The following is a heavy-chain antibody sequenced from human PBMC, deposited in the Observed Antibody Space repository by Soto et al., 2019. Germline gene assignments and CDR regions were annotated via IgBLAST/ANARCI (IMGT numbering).Heavy chain of an antibody. CDR3: ASQRVDLRTYPMDA. CDR2: TYYRSKWYN. CDR1: GDSVASNSAA. D-gene: IGHD5-12*01. V-gene: IGHV6-1*01. Sequence: SQGLSRTCAISGDSVASNSAAWNWIRQSPSRGLGWLGRTYYRSKWYNDYAVSVKSRITINPDTSKNQLSLQLNSVTPEDTAVYYCASQRVDLRTYPMDACGQGTTATVS. J-gene: IGHJ6*02.